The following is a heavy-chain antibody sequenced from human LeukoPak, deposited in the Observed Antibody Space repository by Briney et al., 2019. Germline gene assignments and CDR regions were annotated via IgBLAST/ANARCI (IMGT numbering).Heavy chain of an antibody. V-gene: IGHV3-48*03. D-gene: IGHD5-18*01. CDR2: ISSSGSTI. J-gene: IGHJ4*02. Sequence: GGSLRLSCAASGFTFSSYEMNWVRQAPGKGLEWVSYISSSGSTIYYADSVKGRFTVSRDNAKNSLYLQMNSLRAEDTAVYYCARESYGSDYWGQGTLVTVSS. CDR1: GFTFSSYE. CDR3: ARESYGSDY.